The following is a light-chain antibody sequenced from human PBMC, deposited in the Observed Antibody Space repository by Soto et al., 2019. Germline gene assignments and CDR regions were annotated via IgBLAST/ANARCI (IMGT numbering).Light chain of an antibody. CDR2: GAS. CDR1: QSVANN. Sequence: EIVMTQSPVTLSLSPGDRATLSCRASQSVANNLAWFQQRPGQAPRLLVYGASANDIGIPARFSGSGSGTEFTLTSSNLQSKLFAVYNSQQYNDWPRTFGQGTKVEIK. V-gene: IGKV3-15*01. CDR3: QQYNDWPRT. J-gene: IGKJ1*01.